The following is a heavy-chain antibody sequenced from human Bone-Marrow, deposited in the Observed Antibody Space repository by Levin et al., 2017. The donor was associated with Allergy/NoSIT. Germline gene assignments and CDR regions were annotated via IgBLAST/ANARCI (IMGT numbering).Heavy chain of an antibody. CDR2: INGDGSRS. V-gene: IGHV3-74*01. D-gene: IGHD2-21*02. CDR1: GFTFSTYW. Sequence: RSGGSLRLSCAASGFTFSTYWMHWVRQVPGKGPVWVSRINGDGSRSYYADSVTGRFTISRDNAENTVYLQMNSLRDEDTAVYYCARVNCGGDCPARDWAFDLWGRGTLVTVS. CDR3: ARVNCGGDCPARDWAFDL. J-gene: IGHJ2*01.